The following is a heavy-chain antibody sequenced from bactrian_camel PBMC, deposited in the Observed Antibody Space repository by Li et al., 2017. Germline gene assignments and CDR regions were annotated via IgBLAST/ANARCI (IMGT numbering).Heavy chain of an antibody. J-gene: IGHJ4*01. Sequence: VQLVESGGGLAQPGGSLTLSCATSGFALSRTDVSWFRQAPGKEREGVAAQRDAATYYADSVKGRFSISRDIASRTLYLQMSNLKPEDTALYYCASKVGMCGPNWSKLRFDSRGPGTQVTVS. V-gene: IGHV3S10*01. D-gene: IGHD1*01. CDR2: AQRDAAT. CDR3: ASKVGMCGPNWSKLRFDS. CDR1: GFALSRTD.